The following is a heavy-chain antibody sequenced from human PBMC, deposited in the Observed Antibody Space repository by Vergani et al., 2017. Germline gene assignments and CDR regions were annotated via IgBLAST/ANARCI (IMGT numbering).Heavy chain of an antibody. V-gene: IGHV3-21*01. CDR1: GFTFSSYS. D-gene: IGHD1-1*01. J-gene: IGHJ4*02. Sequence: EVQLVESGGGLVTPGGSLRLSCAASGFTFSSYSMNWVRQAPGKGLEWVSSISSSSSYIYYADSVKGRFTISRDNAKNSLYLQMNSLRAEDTAVYYCASPARERFPDQDYYFDYWGQGTLVTVSS. CDR3: ASPARERFPDQDYYFDY. CDR2: ISSSSSYI.